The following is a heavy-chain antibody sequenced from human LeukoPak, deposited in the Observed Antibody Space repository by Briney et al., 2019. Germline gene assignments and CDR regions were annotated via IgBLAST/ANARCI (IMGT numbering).Heavy chain of an antibody. V-gene: IGHV4-59*01. CDR2: IYYSGST. CDR1: GGSISSYY. CDR3: AREFYYDSSFSFDI. Sequence: PSETLSLTCTVSGGSISSYYWSWIRQPPGRGLEWIGYIYYSGSTKYNPSLKSRVTISVDTSKNQFSLKLSSVTAADTAVYYCAREFYYDSSFSFDIWGQGTMVTVSS. D-gene: IGHD3-22*01. J-gene: IGHJ3*02.